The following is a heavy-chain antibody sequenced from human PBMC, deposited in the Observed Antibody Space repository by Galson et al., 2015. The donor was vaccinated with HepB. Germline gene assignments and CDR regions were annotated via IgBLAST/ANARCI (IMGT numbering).Heavy chain of an antibody. CDR1: AFTFNYYG. V-gene: IGHV3-48*02. J-gene: IGHJ4*02. CDR3: ARGSGLGHYFDY. CDR2: ISPTSSTI. Sequence: SLRLSCAASAFTFNYYGMNWVRQAPGMRLEWVSYISPTSSTIYYADSVKGRFTISRDNARDSLYLQMNSLRDEDTAVYYCARGSGLGHYFDYWGQGTLVTVSS.